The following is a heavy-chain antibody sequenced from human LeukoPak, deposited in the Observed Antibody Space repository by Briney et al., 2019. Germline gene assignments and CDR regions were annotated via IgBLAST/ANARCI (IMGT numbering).Heavy chain of an antibody. CDR2: INPSGGST. CDR3: ASPDILTGYLRDDAFDI. J-gene: IGHJ3*02. V-gene: IGHV1-46*01. CDR1: GYTFTSYY. Sequence: ASVKVSCKASGYTFTSYYMHWVRQAPGQGLEWMGIINPSGGSTSYAQKFQGRVTITADESTSTAYMELSSLRSEDTAVYYCASPDILTGYLRDDAFDIWGQGTMVTVSS. D-gene: IGHD3-9*01.